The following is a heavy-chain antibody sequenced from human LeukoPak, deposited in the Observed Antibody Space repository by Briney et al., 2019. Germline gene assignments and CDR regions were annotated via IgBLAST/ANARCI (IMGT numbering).Heavy chain of an antibody. CDR1: GFTFSSYD. CDR2: IQYDGSNE. V-gene: IGHV3-30*02. Sequence: GGSLRLSCAASGFTFSSYDMHWVRQAPGKELEWVTFIQYDGSNEYQADSVKGRFSISRDNSKNTLYVQMNSLRAEDTAVYYCAKHSNDYGDSRRVGWFDPWGQGTLVTVSS. D-gene: IGHD4-17*01. J-gene: IGHJ5*02. CDR3: AKHSNDYGDSRRVGWFDP.